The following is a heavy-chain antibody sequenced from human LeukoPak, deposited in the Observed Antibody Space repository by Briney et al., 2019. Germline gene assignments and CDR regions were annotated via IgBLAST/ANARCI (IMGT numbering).Heavy chain of an antibody. CDR2: IRSKPYGGTS. CDR1: GFTFGDYA. J-gene: IGHJ4*02. D-gene: IGHD6-19*01. CDR3: TTDPGYSSGWIEGLVVDY. V-gene: IGHV3-49*04. Sequence: GGSLRLSCAVSGFTFGDYAMSWVRQAPGKGLEWVGSIRSKPYGGTSDYAASVKGRFTISRDDSKNTLYLQMNSLKTEDTAVYYCTTDPGYSSGWIEGLVVDYWGQGTLVTVSS.